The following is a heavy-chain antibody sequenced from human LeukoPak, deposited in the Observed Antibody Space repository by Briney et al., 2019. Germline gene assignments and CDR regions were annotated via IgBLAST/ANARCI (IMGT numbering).Heavy chain of an antibody. J-gene: IGHJ3*02. CDR3: ARVYQWLVFRGDAFDI. CDR1: GFTVSSNY. CDR2: ISYDGSNK. Sequence: GGSLRLSCAASGFTVSSNYMSWVRQAPGKGLEWVAVISYDGSNKYYADSVKGRFTISRDNSKNTLYLQMNSLRAEDTAVYYCARVYQWLVFRGDAFDIWGQGTMVTVSS. D-gene: IGHD6-19*01. V-gene: IGHV3-30-3*01.